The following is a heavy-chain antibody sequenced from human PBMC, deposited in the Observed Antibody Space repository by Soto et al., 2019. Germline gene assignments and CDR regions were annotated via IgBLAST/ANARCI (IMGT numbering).Heavy chain of an antibody. V-gene: IGHV3-23*01. CDR1: GFTFSSYA. J-gene: IGHJ1*01. CDR2: ISGSGGST. CDR3: AKVPPHYCGGYCYPPGSFQH. Sequence: GGSLRLSCAASGFTFSSYAMSWVRQAPGKGLEWVSAISGSGGSTYYADSVKGRFTISRDNSKNTLYLQMNSLRAEDTAVYYCAKVPPHYCGGYCYPPGSFQHWGQGTLVTVSS. D-gene: IGHD2-21*02.